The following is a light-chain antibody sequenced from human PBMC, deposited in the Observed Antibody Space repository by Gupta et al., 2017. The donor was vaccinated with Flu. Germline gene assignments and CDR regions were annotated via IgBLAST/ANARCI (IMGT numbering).Light chain of an antibody. CDR3: EQSDSTPFS. Sequence: DIQMTQSPSSLSASVGDRVTITCQASQSIRTYLNWYQYRPGEAPKLLIYAASSLQSGVPSRFSGSGSGTDFILTISSLQPEDFASYYCEQSDSTPFSFGPGTKLKIK. V-gene: IGKV1-39*01. CDR1: QSIRTY. J-gene: IGKJ2*03. CDR2: AAS.